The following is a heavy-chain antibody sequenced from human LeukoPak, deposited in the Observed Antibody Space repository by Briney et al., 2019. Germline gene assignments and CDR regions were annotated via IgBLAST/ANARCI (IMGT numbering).Heavy chain of an antibody. D-gene: IGHD3-10*01. CDR3: ARDSGITKDAFDI. V-gene: IGHV4-4*07. Sequence: PSETLSLTCTVSGGSISSYYWSWIRQPAGKGLEWIGRIYTSGSTDYNPSLKSRVTISLDTSKNQFSLKLNSMTAADTAVYYCARDSGITKDAFDIWGQGTMVTVSS. CDR2: IYTSGST. CDR1: GGSISSYY. J-gene: IGHJ3*02.